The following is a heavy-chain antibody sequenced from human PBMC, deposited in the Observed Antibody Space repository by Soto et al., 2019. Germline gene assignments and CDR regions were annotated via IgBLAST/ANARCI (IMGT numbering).Heavy chain of an antibody. CDR3: ARGLTVTPWFDY. V-gene: IGHV3-30*04. CDR1: GFTFSSYA. CDR2: ISYDGRNK. J-gene: IGHJ4*02. Sequence: QVQLVESGGGVVQPGRSLRLSCAASGFTFSSYAMHWVRQAPGKGLEWVAVISYDGRNKYYADSVKGRFTISRDNSKNTLYLQMNRLKAEDTAVYYCARGLTVTPWFDYWGQGTLVTVSS. D-gene: IGHD4-4*01.